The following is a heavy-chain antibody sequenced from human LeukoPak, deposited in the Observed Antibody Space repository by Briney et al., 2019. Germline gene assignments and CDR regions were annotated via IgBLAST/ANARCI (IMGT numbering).Heavy chain of an antibody. V-gene: IGHV4-34*01. J-gene: IGHJ6*03. Sequence: PSETLSLTCAVYGGSFSGYCWSWIRQPPGKGLEWIGEINHSGSTNYNPSLKSRVTISVDTSKNQFSLKLSSVTAADTAVYYCARGGSGYSSSWLPRRYMDVWGKGTTVTVSS. CDR2: INHSGST. CDR1: GGSFSGYC. CDR3: ARGGSGYSSSWLPRRYMDV. D-gene: IGHD6-13*01.